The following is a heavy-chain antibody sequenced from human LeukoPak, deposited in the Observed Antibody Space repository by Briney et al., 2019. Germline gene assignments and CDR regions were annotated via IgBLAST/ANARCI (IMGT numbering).Heavy chain of an antibody. J-gene: IGHJ4*02. CDR3: AGSEEMATISNVAAEEMNTLSY. V-gene: IGHV1-2*02. Sequence: ASVKVSCKASGYTFTGYYMHWVRQAPGQGLEWMGWINPNSGGTNYAQKFQGRVTMTRDTSISTAYMELSRLRSDDTAVYYCAGSEEMATISNVAAEEMNTLSYWGQGTLVTVSS. CDR2: INPNSGGT. D-gene: IGHD5-24*01. CDR1: GYTFTGYY.